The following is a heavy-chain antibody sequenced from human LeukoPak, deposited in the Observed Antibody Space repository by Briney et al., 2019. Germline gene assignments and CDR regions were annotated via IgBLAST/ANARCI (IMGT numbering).Heavy chain of an antibody. CDR3: ATDFSSSSDYYYYYYMDV. Sequence: GGSLRLSCAASGFTFSSYAMHWVRQAPGKGLECVAVISYDGSNKYCADSVKGRFTIARENSKNSLYLQMNSLTAEDTAVYYCATDFSSSSDYYYYYYMDVWGKGTTVTVSS. CDR2: ISYDGSNK. V-gene: IGHV3-30*04. D-gene: IGHD6-6*01. CDR1: GFTFSSYA. J-gene: IGHJ6*03.